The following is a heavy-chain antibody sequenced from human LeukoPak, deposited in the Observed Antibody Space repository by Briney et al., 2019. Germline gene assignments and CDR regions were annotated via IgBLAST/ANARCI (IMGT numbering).Heavy chain of an antibody. J-gene: IGHJ3*02. CDR3: ARDLPDFSLRISSGGFDI. V-gene: IGHV1-69*05. CDR1: GGTFSSYA. Sequence: GASVKVSCKASGGTFSSYAISWVRQAPGQGLEWMGGIIPIFGTPNYAQKFQGRVTITTDESTSTAYMELSSLRSEDTAVYYCARDLPDFSLRISSGGFDIWGQGTTVTVSS. D-gene: IGHD4-23*01. CDR2: IIPIFGTP.